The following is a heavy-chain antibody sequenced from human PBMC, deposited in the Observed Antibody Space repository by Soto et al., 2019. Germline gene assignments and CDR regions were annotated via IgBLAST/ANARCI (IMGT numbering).Heavy chain of an antibody. CDR3: AREAAETVGDGYWCDP. Sequence: QVQLQQWGAGLLKPSETLSLTCAVYGGSFSGYYWSWIRQPPGKGLEWIGRVYTSGATNYNPSLTSRVTVSVDTSRNQFSLKLRFVTAADTAVYYCAREAAETVGDGYWCDPWGQGTLVTVSS. V-gene: IGHV4-59*10. CDR2: VYTSGAT. CDR1: GGSFSGYY. D-gene: IGHD6-13*01. J-gene: IGHJ5*02.